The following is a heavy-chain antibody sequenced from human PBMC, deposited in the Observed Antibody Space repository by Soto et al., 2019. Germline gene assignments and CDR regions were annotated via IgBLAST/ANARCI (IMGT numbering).Heavy chain of an antibody. V-gene: IGHV3-23*01. Sequence: SGGSLRLSCAASGFTFSSYAMSWVRQAPGKGLEWVSAISGSGGSTYYADSVKGRFTISRDNSKNTLYLQMNSLRAEDTAVYYCAKDPYDSSGYYGGDYYYYGMDVWGQGTTVTVSS. D-gene: IGHD3-22*01. CDR3: AKDPYDSSGYYGGDYYYYGMDV. CDR1: GFTFSSYA. J-gene: IGHJ6*02. CDR2: ISGSGGST.